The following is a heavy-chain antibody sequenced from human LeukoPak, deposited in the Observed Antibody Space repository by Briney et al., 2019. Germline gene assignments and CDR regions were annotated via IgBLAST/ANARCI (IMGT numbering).Heavy chain of an antibody. CDR1: GFTFSSYS. D-gene: IGHD4-23*01. Sequence: GGSLRLSCAASGFTFSSYSMNWVRQAPGKGLEWVSYISSSSSTIYYADSVKGRFTISRDNAKNSLYLQMNSLRAEDTAVYYCAKDQATVVTTSFDYWGQGTLVTVSS. CDR2: ISSSSSTI. J-gene: IGHJ4*02. V-gene: IGHV3-48*01. CDR3: AKDQATVVTTSFDY.